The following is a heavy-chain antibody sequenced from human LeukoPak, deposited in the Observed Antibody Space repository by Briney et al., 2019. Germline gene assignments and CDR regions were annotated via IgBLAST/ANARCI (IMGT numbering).Heavy chain of an antibody. CDR1: GYTFTSYD. CDR2: INPNSGGT. Sequence: ASVKVSCKASGYTFTSYDINWVRQAPGQGLEWMGWINPNSGGTNYAQKFQGRVTMTRDTSISTAYMELSRLRSDDTAVYYCAQGSSTSDLYYYYYMDVWGKGTTVTVSS. D-gene: IGHD2-2*01. CDR3: AQGSSTSDLYYYYYMDV. J-gene: IGHJ6*03. V-gene: IGHV1-2*02.